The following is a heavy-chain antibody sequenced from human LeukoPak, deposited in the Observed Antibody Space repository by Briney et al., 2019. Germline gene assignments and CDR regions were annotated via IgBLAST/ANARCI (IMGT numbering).Heavy chain of an antibody. J-gene: IGHJ4*02. CDR2: ISGRSGST. Sequence: PGGSLRHSCAASGFIFSNYAMYWVRQAPGKGLEWVSAISGRSGSTYYADSVKGRFTISRDSSKNTLYLQMNSLRADDTAVYYCAKWGDYDVLTGYYVSDFWGQGTLVTVSS. V-gene: IGHV3-23*01. D-gene: IGHD3-9*01. CDR3: AKWGDYDVLTGYYVSDF. CDR1: GFIFSNYA.